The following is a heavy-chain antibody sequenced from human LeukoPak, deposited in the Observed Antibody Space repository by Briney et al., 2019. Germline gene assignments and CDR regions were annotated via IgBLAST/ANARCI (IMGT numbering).Heavy chain of an antibody. CDR2: INHRGST. CDR3: ARGPYCSGGSCYFGGGFDP. V-gene: IGHV4-34*01. J-gene: IGHJ5*02. D-gene: IGHD2-15*01. CDR1: GGAFSGYY. Sequence: SETMSLNCAVHGGAFSGYYWSWIRQPPGKGLEWMGEINHRGSTNYNPSLKSRVTISVDTSKNQFSLKLSSVTAADTAVYYCARGPYCSGGSCYFGGGFDPWGQGTLVTVSS.